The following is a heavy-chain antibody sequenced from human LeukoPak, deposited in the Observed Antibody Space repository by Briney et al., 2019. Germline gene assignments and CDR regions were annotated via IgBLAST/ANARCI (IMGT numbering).Heavy chain of an antibody. CDR1: GFTFSSYA. CDR2: TSGSGGST. Sequence: GGSLRLSCAASGFTFSSYAMSWVRQAPGKGLEWVSATSGSGGSTYYADSVKGRFTISRDNSKNTLYLQMNSLRAEDTAVYYCAKDRPPRVAGWELDYWGQGTLVTVSS. J-gene: IGHJ4*02. V-gene: IGHV3-23*01. D-gene: IGHD6-19*01. CDR3: AKDRPPRVAGWELDY.